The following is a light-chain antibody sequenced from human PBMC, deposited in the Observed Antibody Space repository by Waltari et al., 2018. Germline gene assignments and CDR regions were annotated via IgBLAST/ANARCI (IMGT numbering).Light chain of an antibody. V-gene: IGKV1-39*01. CDR2: TAS. CDR1: QSISTY. J-gene: IGKJ4*01. CDR3: QQSFSPLT. Sequence: DIQMTQSPSSLSASVGDRVTITCRASQSISTYLTWYQQKPRGAPKLLSSTASTLQSGVPPRFSGSGSGTDFTLTISGLQPDDFATYFCQQSFSPLTFGGGTNVDIK.